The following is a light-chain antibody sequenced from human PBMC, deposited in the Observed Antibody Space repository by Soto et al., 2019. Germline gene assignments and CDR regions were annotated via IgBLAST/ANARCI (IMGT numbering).Light chain of an antibody. CDR2: VAS. V-gene: IGKV1-27*01. CDR1: QGISNY. Sequence: DIQMTQSPSSLSASVGDSVTITCRASQGISNYLAWYQQKPGKVPKLLIYVASTLQSGVPSRFSGSGSGTDFTLTISSLQPEDVATYYCQEYNSAPRVTFGPGTKVDIK. CDR3: QEYNSAPRVT. J-gene: IGKJ3*01.